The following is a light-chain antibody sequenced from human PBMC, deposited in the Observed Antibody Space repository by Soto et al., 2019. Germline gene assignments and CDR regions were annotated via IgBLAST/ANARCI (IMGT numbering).Light chain of an antibody. J-gene: IGLJ2*01. Sequence: QSVLTQPPSASGTPGQRVTISCSGSSSNIGSHTVNWYQQLPGRAPKLLIYTNNHRPSGVPDRFSGSKSGTSASLAISGLQSEDEADYYCAAWDDSLNGVVFGGGTKLTVL. CDR3: AAWDDSLNGVV. CDR2: TNN. V-gene: IGLV1-44*01. CDR1: SSNIGSHT.